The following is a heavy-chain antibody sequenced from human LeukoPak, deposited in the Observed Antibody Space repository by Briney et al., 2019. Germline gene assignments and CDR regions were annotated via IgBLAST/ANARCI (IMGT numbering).Heavy chain of an antibody. Sequence: PSETLSLTCTVSGGSVSSYGYYWGWIRQPPGKGLEWIGNTYYSGSTYYNPSLKSRLTMSVDTSKNQFSLKMSSVTAADTAVYYCARLSKGRYFDYIFDHWGQGALVTVSS. CDR1: GGSVSSYGYY. J-gene: IGHJ4*02. V-gene: IGHV4-39*01. CDR2: TYYSGST. D-gene: IGHD3-9*01. CDR3: ARLSKGRYFDYIFDH.